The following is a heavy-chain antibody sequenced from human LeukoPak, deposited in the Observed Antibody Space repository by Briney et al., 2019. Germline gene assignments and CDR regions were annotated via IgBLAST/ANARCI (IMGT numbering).Heavy chain of an antibody. J-gene: IGHJ4*02. CDR3: ASSRITMIVVAY. CDR1: GFTFSSYA. V-gene: IGHV3-21*01. D-gene: IGHD3-22*01. Sequence: PGGSLRLSCAASGFTFSSYAMSWVRQAPGKGLEWVSSISPSSSSIYYADSVRGRFTVSRDNSKNTLYLQMNSLRAEDTAVYYCASSRITMIVVAYWGQGTLVTVSS. CDR2: ISPSSSSI.